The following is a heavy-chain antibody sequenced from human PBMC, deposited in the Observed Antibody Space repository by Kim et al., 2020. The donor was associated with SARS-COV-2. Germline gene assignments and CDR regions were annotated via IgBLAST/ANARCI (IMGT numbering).Heavy chain of an antibody. V-gene: IGHV3-30*18. CDR2: ISYDGSNK. CDR3: AKGGDIVATYVYIQKGGMDD. D-gene: IGHD5-12*01. J-gene: IGHJ6*01. CDR1: GFTFSSYG. Sequence: GGSLRLSCAASGFTFSSYGMHWVRQAPGKGLEWVAVISYDGSNKYYADSVKGRFTISRDNSKNTLYLQMNSLRAEDTAVYYCAKGGDIVATYVYIQKGGMDDWGQGTTVTVSS.